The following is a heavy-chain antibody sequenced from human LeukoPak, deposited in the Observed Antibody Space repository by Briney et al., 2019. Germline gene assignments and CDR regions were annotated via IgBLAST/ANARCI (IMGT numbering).Heavy chain of an antibody. CDR1: AFIFSDYY. CDR3: AKDGLAYDSSGYYYNWFDP. J-gene: IGHJ5*02. Sequence: PGGSLRLSCAASAFIFSDYYMSWIRQAPGKGLEWVSYISSGGSTIYYADSVKGRFTISRDNSKNTLYLQMNSLRAEDTAVYYCAKDGLAYDSSGYYYNWFDPWGQGTLVTVSS. V-gene: IGHV3-11*01. CDR2: ISSGGSTI. D-gene: IGHD3-22*01.